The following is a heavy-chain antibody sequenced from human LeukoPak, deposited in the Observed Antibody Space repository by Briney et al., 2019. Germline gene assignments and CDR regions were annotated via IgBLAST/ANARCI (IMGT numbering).Heavy chain of an antibody. Sequence: GGSLGLSCTTSGFFFSTYWMNWVRQAPGKGLEWVSAISGRAGTTYYADSVKGRFTISRDNSKNTLYLQMNSLRAEDTAVYYCLTVRKYLRVGWNSNFDYWGQGTLVTVSS. V-gene: IGHV3-23*01. D-gene: IGHD1-7*01. CDR2: ISGRAGTT. J-gene: IGHJ4*02. CDR3: LTVRKYLRVGWNSNFDY. CDR1: GFFFSTYW.